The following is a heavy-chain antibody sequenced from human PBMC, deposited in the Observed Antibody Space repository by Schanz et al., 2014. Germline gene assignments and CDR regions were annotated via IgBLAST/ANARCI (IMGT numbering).Heavy chain of an antibody. CDR1: GFRFDDYA. D-gene: IGHD5-12*01. J-gene: IGHJ5*02. Sequence: EVQLVESGGGLVQPGRSLRLSCVASGFRFDDYAMHWVRQAPGKGLEWVSGMSWNAGSLGYGDSVKGRFTISRDNAKNSLYLQMNSLRVEDTAVYYCAKEKGGHSGYDLVSWGQGTLLIVSS. CDR2: MSWNAGSL. CDR3: AKEKGGHSGYDLVS. V-gene: IGHV3-9*01.